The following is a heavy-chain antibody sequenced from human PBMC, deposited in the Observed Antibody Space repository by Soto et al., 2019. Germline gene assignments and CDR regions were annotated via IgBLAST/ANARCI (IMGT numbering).Heavy chain of an antibody. J-gene: IGHJ4*02. CDR2: LRPRTGNT. Sequence: ASVKVSCKASGYTFTNYYIHWLRQAPGQGLEWLGILRPRTGNTEYAQKFQGRVTMTSDTSTGTVYMELTSLKSDDTAVYYCAREPNESFYFDYWGQGTQVTV. CDR3: AREPNESFYFDY. CDR1: GYTFTNYY. V-gene: IGHV1-46*01.